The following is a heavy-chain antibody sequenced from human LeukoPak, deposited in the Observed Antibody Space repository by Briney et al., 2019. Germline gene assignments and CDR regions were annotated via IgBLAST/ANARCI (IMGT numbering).Heavy chain of an antibody. CDR1: GGSISNYY. J-gene: IGHJ5*02. Sequence: PSETLSLTCTMSGGSISNYYWSWIRQPPGKGLEWIGYIYYSGSTNYNPSLKSRVTISVDTSKNQFSLKLSSVTAADTAVYYCAGSSSSWYDNWFDPWGQGTLVTVSS. D-gene: IGHD6-13*01. CDR2: IYYSGST. CDR3: AGSSSSWYDNWFDP. V-gene: IGHV4-59*01.